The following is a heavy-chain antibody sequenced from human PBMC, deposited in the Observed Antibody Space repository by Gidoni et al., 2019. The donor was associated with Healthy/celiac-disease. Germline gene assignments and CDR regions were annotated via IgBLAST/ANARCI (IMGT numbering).Heavy chain of an antibody. V-gene: IGHV3-48*03. CDR3: ARGGVTMVRGTGMDV. D-gene: IGHD3-10*01. CDR1: GFTFSRYE. J-gene: IGHJ6*02. CDR2: ISSSGSTI. Sequence: EVQLVESGGGLVQPGGSLRLSCAASGFTFSRYEMNWVRQAPGKGLEWVSYISSSGSTIYYADSVKGRFTISRDNAKNSLYLQMNSLRAEDTAVYYCARGGVTMVRGTGMDVWGQGTTVTVSS.